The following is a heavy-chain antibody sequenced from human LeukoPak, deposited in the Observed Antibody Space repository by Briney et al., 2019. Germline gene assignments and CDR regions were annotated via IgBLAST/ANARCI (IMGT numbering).Heavy chain of an antibody. CDR3: AQTGSSGYPFGY. CDR1: GFTFSSYG. J-gene: IGHJ4*02. Sequence: PGGSLRLSCAASGFTFSSYGMHWVRQAPGKGLEWVAFIRYDGSNKYYADSVKGRFTISRDNSKNTLYLQVNSLRAEDTAVYYCAQTGSSGYPFGYWGQGTLVTVSS. CDR2: IRYDGSNK. V-gene: IGHV3-30*02. D-gene: IGHD3-22*01.